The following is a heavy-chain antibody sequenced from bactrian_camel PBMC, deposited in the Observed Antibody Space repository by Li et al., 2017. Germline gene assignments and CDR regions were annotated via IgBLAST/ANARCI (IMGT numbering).Heavy chain of an antibody. CDR2: IRGRDDIT. V-gene: IGHV3S1*01. CDR3: ATQGEWAYIN. D-gene: IGHD1*01. Sequence: HVQLVESGGGLVQPGGSLRLSCAASGFTFSMYEMYWVRQAPGKGLEWVSSIRGRDDITYYRDSVKGRFTISRDNAKNTLYLQLNSLKSEDTAMYYCATQGEWAYINWGQGTQVTVS. J-gene: IGHJ4*01. CDR1: GFTFSMYE.